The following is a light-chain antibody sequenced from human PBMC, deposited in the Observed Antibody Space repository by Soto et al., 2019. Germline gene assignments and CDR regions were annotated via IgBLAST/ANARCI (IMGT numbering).Light chain of an antibody. CDR1: SSDIGHYDY. CDR3: CSLTTSHTYV. CDR2: HVT. Sequence: QSVLTQPASVSGSPGQSITISCTGTSSDIGHYDYVSWYQQHPGKAPKLMIYHVTYRPSGVSNRYSGSKSGNSAALTISGRQAADEAAYYCCSLTTSHTYVFGSGTKLTVL. V-gene: IGLV2-14*03. J-gene: IGLJ1*01.